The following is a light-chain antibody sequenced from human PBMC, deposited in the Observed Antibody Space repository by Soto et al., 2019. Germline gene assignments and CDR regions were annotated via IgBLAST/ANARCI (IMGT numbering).Light chain of an antibody. Sequence: IGMTQSPATLSVSPGEGATLSCRASQSLSSSLAWYQQKPGQAPRLLIYGASTRATGIPARFSGSGSGTEFTLTISSLQSEDFAVYYCQQYKNWPPITFGQGTRLEIK. J-gene: IGKJ5*01. CDR1: QSLSSS. CDR3: QQYKNWPPIT. CDR2: GAS. V-gene: IGKV3-15*01.